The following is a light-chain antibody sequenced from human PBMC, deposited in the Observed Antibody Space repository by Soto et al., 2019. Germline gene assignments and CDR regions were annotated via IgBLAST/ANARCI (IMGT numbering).Light chain of an antibody. J-gene: IGKJ2*01. CDR1: QSISSW. Sequence: DIQMTQSPSTLSASVGDRVIIACRASQSISSWVAWYQQKPGKAPKVLIYDASSLESGVPSRFSGSGSGTEFTLTISSLQAEDVALYYCQQYYTTPYTFGQGTNLEI. CDR2: DAS. V-gene: IGKV1-5*01. CDR3: QQYYTTPYT.